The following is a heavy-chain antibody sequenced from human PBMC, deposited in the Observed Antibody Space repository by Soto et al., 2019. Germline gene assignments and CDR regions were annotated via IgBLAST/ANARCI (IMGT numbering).Heavy chain of an antibody. V-gene: IGHV4-31*03. CDR3: ARWPDGYYYYGMDV. Sequence: PSETLSLTCTVSGGSISSGGYYWSWIRQHPGKGLEWIGYIYYSGSTYYNPSLKSRVTISVDTSKNQFSLKLSSVTAADTAVYYCARWPDGYYYYGMDVWGQGTTVTVSS. J-gene: IGHJ6*02. CDR2: IYYSGST. CDR1: GGSISSGGYY.